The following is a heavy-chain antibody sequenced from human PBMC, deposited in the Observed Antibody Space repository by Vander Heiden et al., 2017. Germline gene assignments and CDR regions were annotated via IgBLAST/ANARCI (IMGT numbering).Heavy chain of an antibody. J-gene: IGHJ4*02. CDR3: ARDPPTGGGYFDY. CDR1: GFTFSDYY. V-gene: IGHV3-11*01. Sequence: QVQLVESGGGLVKPGGSMSLPCAASGFTFSDYYMSWIRQAPGKGLEWVSYISTTGSTIYYADSVKGRFTISRDNAKNSLYLQMNILRAEDTAVYYCARDPPTGGGYFDYWGQGTLVTVSS. D-gene: IGHD3-16*01. CDR2: ISTTGSTI.